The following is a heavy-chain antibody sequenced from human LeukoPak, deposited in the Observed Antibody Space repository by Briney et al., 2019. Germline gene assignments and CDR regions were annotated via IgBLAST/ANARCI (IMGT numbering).Heavy chain of an antibody. CDR3: ARHSAYGDHGFDF. J-gene: IGHJ4*02. CDR2: IYYNGRT. V-gene: IGHV4-39*01. D-gene: IGHD4-17*01. Sequence: SETLSLTCTVSGGSVYSSSFYWGWVRQSPGKGLECIATIYYNGRTFYNTSLKSRLTISVDTSMNEFYLMLRSVTAADTAVYYCARHSAYGDHGFDFWGQGILVAVSS. CDR1: GGSVYSSSFY.